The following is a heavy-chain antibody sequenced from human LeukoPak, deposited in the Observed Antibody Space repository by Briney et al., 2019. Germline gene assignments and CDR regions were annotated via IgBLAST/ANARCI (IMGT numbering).Heavy chain of an antibody. CDR2: FDPEDGET. J-gene: IGHJ6*03. V-gene: IGHV1-24*01. Sequence: ASVKVSCKVSGYTLTELSIHWVRQAPGKGLEWMGGFDPEDGETIYAQKFQGRVTMTEDTSTDTAYMELSSLRSEDTAVYYCATAGYYDSSGYYMDVWGKGTTVTVSS. CDR1: GYTLTELS. D-gene: IGHD3-22*01. CDR3: ATAGYYDSSGYYMDV.